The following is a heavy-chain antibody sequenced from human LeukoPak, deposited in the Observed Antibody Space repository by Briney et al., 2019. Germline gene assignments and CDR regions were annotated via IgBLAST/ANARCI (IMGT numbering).Heavy chain of an antibody. V-gene: IGHV4-38-2*02. Sequence: SETLSLTCTVSGYSISSGYYWGWIRQPPGKGLEWIGSIYHSGSTYYNPSLKSRVTISVDTSKNQFSLKLSSVTAADTAVYYCARGYSGSSDAFDIWGQGTMVTVSS. CDR2: IYHSGST. J-gene: IGHJ3*02. D-gene: IGHD5-12*01. CDR1: GYSISSGYY. CDR3: ARGYSGSSDAFDI.